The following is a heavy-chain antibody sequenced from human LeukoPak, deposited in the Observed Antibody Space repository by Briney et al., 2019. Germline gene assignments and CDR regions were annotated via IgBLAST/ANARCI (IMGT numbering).Heavy chain of an antibody. V-gene: IGHV3-11*01. CDR1: GFSFSDHY. J-gene: IGHJ4*02. Sequence: GGSLRISCVASGFSFSDHYMTWIRQARGKGLEWVSYISGTGSRTYHGDAGKGRFTISRDNAKRLVDLQMNSLRADDTAIYYCARSTVTAAGALDYWGQGILVTVSS. D-gene: IGHD6-25*01. CDR2: ISGTGSRT. CDR3: ARSTVTAAGALDY.